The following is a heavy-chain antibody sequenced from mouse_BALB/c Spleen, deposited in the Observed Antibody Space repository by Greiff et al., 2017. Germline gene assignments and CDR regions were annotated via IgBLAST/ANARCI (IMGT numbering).Heavy chain of an antibody. J-gene: IGHJ4*01. CDR3: ASRITTGAMDY. Sequence: EVHLVESGAELVKPGASVKLSCTASGFNIKDTYMHWVKQRPEQGLEWIGRIDPANGNTKYDPKFQGKATITADTSSNTASLQLSSLTSEDTAVYYCASRITTGAMDYWGQGTSGTVSS. CDR2: IDPANGNT. V-gene: IGHV14-3*02. CDR1: GFNIKDTY. D-gene: IGHD2-4*01.